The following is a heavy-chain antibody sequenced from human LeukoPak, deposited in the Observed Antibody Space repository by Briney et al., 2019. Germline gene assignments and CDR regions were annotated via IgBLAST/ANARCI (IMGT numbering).Heavy chain of an antibody. J-gene: IGHJ6*02. CDR3: ARDHSSYFDWLLPSALGMDV. CDR1: GYTFTGYY. D-gene: IGHD3-9*01. Sequence: ASAKVSCKASGYTFTGYYMHWVRQAPGQGLEWMGWINPNSGGTNYAQKFQGWVTMTRDTSISTAYMELSRLRSDDTAVYYCARDHSSYFDWLLPSALGMDVWGQGTTVTVSS. CDR2: INPNSGGT. V-gene: IGHV1-2*04.